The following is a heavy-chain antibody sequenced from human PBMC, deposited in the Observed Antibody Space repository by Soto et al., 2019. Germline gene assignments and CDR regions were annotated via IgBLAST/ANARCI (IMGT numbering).Heavy chain of an antibody. CDR2: IYYSGST. D-gene: IGHD6-19*01. CDR1: GGPISSSRYY. Sequence: PSETLSLTCFVSGGPISSSRYYWGWIRQPPGKGLEWIGSIYYSGSTYYNPSLKSRVTISVDTPNNQFSLRLSSVTAADTALYYCARDMIAVAGLYHFDYWGQGILVTVSS. V-gene: IGHV4-39*02. J-gene: IGHJ4*02. CDR3: ARDMIAVAGLYHFDY.